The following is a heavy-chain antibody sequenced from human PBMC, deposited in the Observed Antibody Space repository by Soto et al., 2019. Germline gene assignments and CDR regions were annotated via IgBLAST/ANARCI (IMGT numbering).Heavy chain of an antibody. CDR1: GFTFSDYY. V-gene: IGHV3-11*01. Sequence: GGSLRLSCAASGFTFSDYYMSWIRQAPGKGLEWVSYISSSGSTIYYADSVKGRFTISRDNAKNSLYLQMNSLRAEDTAVYYCARAISSSWYFRAFWYYYYYMDVWGKGTTVTVSS. D-gene: IGHD6-13*01. CDR3: ARAISSSWYFRAFWYYYYYMDV. J-gene: IGHJ6*03. CDR2: ISSSGSTI.